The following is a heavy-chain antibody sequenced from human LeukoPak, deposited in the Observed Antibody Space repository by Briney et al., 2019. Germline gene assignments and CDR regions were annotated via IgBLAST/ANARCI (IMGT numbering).Heavy chain of an antibody. CDR3: ARDFAGYSSGWYYFDY. V-gene: IGHV3-23*01. Sequence: PGGSLRLSCAASGFTFSSYAMSWVRQAPGKGLQWVSAIVAGGGGSAYADSVKGRFTISRDNSKNTLYLQMNSLRAEDTAVYYCARDFAGYSSGWYYFDYWGQGTLVTVSS. D-gene: IGHD6-19*01. CDR2: IVAGGGGS. J-gene: IGHJ4*02. CDR1: GFTFSSYA.